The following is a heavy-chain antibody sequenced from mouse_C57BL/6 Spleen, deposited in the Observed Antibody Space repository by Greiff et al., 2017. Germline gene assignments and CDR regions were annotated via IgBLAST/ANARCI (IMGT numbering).Heavy chain of an antibody. J-gene: IGHJ4*01. Sequence: QQSGPELVKPGASVKISCKASGYAFSSSWMNWVKQRPGKGLEWIGRIYPGDGDTNYNGKFKGKATLTADKSSSTAYMQLSSLTSEDSAVYFCARSLYDYDAMDYWGQGTSVTVSS. CDR1: GYAFSSSW. D-gene: IGHD6-1*01. V-gene: IGHV1-82*01. CDR2: IYPGDGDT. CDR3: ARSLYDYDAMDY.